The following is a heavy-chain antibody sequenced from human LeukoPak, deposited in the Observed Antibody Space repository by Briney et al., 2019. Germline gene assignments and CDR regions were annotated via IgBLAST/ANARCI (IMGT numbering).Heavy chain of an antibody. V-gene: IGHV1-69*06. CDR1: GGTFSSYA. D-gene: IGHD3-10*01. J-gene: IGHJ4*02. Sequence: SVKVSCKASGGTFSSYAISWVRQAPGQGLEWMGGIIPIFGTANYAQKFQGRVTITADKSTSTAYMELSSLRSEDTAVYYCARNPYGSGSYYNIDYWGPGTLVTVSS. CDR3: ARNPYGSGSYYNIDY. CDR2: IIPIFGTA.